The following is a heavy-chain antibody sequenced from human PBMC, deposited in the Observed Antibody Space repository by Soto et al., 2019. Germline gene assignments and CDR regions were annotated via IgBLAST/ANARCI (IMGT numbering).Heavy chain of an antibody. CDR2: INPDGSGE. D-gene: IGHD3-10*01. J-gene: IGHJ4*02. CDR1: GFSFEIYW. Sequence: EVHLVESGGGLVQPGGSLRLSCAASGFSFEIYWMGWVRQAPGKGLGWVANINPDGSGEYYLDSVKGRFTISRDNAKNSLYLQMNSRVGDDTAVYNCAREIWFFHYWCQGTPVTGSS. CDR3: AREIWFFHY. V-gene: IGHV3-7*01.